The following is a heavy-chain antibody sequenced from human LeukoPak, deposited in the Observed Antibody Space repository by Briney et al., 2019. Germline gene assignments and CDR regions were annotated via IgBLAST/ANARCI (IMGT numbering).Heavy chain of an antibody. J-gene: IGHJ4*02. CDR2: ISGSGSNT. V-gene: IGHV3-23*01. CDR1: GFTFANYA. D-gene: IGHD3-16*01. Sequence: GGSLRLSCAASGFTFANYAMTWVRQAPGKGLDWASLISGSGSNTYYTDSVQGRFTISRDNSRNTLYLQMSSLRAEDTAIYYCAKERGISYTYEFDYWGQGALVTVSS. CDR3: AKERGISYTYEFDY.